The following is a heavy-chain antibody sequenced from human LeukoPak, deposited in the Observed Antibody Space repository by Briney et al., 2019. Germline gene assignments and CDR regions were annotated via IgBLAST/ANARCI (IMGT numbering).Heavy chain of an antibody. CDR3: ASQSGVVPANYYYYMDV. J-gene: IGHJ6*03. D-gene: IGHD2-2*01. Sequence: PSETLSLTCAVYGGSFSGYYWSWIRQPPGKGLEWIGEINHSGSTNYNPSLKSRVTISVDTSENQFSPKLSSVTAADTAVYYCASQSGVVPANYYYYMDVWGKGTTVTVSS. V-gene: IGHV4-34*01. CDR1: GGSFSGYY. CDR2: INHSGST.